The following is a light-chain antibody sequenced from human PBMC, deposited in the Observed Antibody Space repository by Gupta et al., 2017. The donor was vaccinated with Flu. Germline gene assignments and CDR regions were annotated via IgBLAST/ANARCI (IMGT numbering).Light chain of an antibody. V-gene: IGLV2-14*03. Sequence: TTCTTTSSNVSGNDDVSSYQQHQGKAPTLLMYDVSTRPSESSNRLSGSKSGYTAALTITGLQADDDADDYCSSYTNTGILLVFGGGTKLTV. CDR1: SSNVSGNDD. CDR3: SSYTNTGILLV. J-gene: IGLJ2*01. CDR2: DVS.